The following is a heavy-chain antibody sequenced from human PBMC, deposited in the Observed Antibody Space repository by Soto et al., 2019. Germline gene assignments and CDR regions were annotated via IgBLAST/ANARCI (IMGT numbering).Heavy chain of an antibody. CDR1: GYSFTRYY. CDR3: AIVGQWDISSDY. V-gene: IGHV1-18*01. Sequence: ASVKVSCKASGYSFTRYYINWVRQAPGQGLEWMGWISAYNGNTHYEEELQGRVTLTTDTSTSTAYMELRSLRSDDTAVYFCAIVGQWDISSDYWGQGTLVTVS. D-gene: IGHD1-26*01. J-gene: IGHJ4*02. CDR2: ISAYNGNT.